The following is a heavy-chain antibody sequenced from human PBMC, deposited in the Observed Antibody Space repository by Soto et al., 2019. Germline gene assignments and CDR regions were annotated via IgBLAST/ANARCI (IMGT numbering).Heavy chain of an antibody. CDR1: GFTFSNAW. CDR3: TTVGTYYYDSSGSRAFDI. CDR2: IKSKTDGGTT. Sequence: PGGSLRLSCAASGFTFSNAWMNWVRQAPGKGLERVGRIKSKTDGGTTDYAAPVKGRFTISRDDSKSTLYLQMNSLKTEDTAVYYCTTVGTYYYDSSGSRAFDIWGQGTMVTVSS. V-gene: IGHV3-15*07. J-gene: IGHJ3*02. D-gene: IGHD3-22*01.